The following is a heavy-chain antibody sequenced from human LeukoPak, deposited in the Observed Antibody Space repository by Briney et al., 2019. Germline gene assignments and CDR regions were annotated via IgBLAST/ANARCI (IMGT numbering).Heavy chain of an antibody. CDR3: AKERGCSGGSCYSAAFDI. CDR1: GLTFSSYG. Sequence: GGSLRLSCAASGLTFSSYGMHWVRQAPGKGREWVAVISYDGSNKYYADSVKGRFTISRDNSKNTLYLQMNSLRAEDTAVYYCAKERGCSGGSCYSAAFDIWGQGTMVTVSS. CDR2: ISYDGSNK. J-gene: IGHJ3*02. V-gene: IGHV3-30*18. D-gene: IGHD2-15*01.